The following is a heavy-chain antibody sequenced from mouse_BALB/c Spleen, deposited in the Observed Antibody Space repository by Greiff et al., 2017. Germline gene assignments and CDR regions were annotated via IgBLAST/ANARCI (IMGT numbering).Heavy chain of an antibody. V-gene: IGHV5-6-3*01. CDR2: INSNGGST. J-gene: IGHJ1*01. CDR3: AREGGYPYWYFDV. Sequence: EVQRVESGGGLVQPGGSLKLSCAASGFTFSSYGMSWVRQTPDKRLELVATINSNGGSTYYPDSVKGRFTISRDNAKNTLYLQMSSLKSEDTAMYYCAREGGYPYWYFDVWGAGTTVTVSS. CDR1: GFTFSSYG. D-gene: IGHD2-2*01.